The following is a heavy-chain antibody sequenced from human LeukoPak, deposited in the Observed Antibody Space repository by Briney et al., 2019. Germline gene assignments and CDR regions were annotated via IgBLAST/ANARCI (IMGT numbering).Heavy chain of an antibody. V-gene: IGHV4-59*12. CDR1: GASISNDY. CDR2: VYYSGST. CDR3: ARHLYDEFFLE. Sequence: SETLSLTCSVSGASISNDYWSWIRQPPGKGLKWIGYVYYSGSTNYNPSLKSRITISKDMSKNQVSLKLTSVTAADAAVYYCARHLYDEFFLEWGQGTLVAVSS. D-gene: IGHD2/OR15-2a*01. J-gene: IGHJ1*01.